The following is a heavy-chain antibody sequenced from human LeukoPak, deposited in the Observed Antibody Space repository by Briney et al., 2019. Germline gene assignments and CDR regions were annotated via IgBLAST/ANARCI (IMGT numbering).Heavy chain of an antibody. D-gene: IGHD3-10*01. CDR1: GGSITSYY. J-gene: IGHJ4*02. Sequence: PSETLSLTCTVSGGSITSYYWGWIRQPPGKGLEWIGYIYYSGSTNYNPSLKSRVTISVDRSKNQFSLKLSSVTAADTAVYYCARTRYYYNSRSYGAPYYFDYWGQGTLVTVSS. V-gene: IGHV4-59*08. CDR3: ARTRYYYNSRSYGAPYYFDY. CDR2: IYYSGST.